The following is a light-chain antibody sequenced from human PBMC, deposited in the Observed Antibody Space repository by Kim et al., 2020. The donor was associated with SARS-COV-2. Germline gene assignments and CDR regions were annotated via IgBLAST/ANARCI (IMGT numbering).Light chain of an antibody. V-gene: IGLV3-1*01. J-gene: IGLJ2*01. CDR3: QAWDSSTVV. CDR1: KSGDKY. CDR2: QDS. Sequence: SSELTQPPSVSVSPGQTASITCSGDKSGDKYACWYQQKPGQSPVLVIYQDSKRPSGIPERFSGSNSGNTATLTISGTQAMDEADYYCQAWDSSTVVFGGGAQRTVL.